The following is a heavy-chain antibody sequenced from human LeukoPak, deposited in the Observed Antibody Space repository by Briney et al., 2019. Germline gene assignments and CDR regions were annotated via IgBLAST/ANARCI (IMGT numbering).Heavy chain of an antibody. CDR1: GFAFSLYW. Sequence: GGSLRLSCAASGFAFSLYWIHWVRQAPGKGLEWVANINPDGNAKFYGDSVKGRFTISRDNAKNSLYLQMSNLRAEDTAVYFCARGGGLDVWGQGATVTVSS. D-gene: IGHD3-16*01. J-gene: IGHJ6*02. CDR3: ARGGGLDV. V-gene: IGHV3-7*03. CDR2: INPDGNAK.